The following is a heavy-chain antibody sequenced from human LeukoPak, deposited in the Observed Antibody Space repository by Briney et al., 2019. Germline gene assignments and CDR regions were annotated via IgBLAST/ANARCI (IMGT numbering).Heavy chain of an antibody. CDR2: IYYSGST. Sequence: SETLSLTCTVSGGSISSYYWSWIRQPPRKGLEWIGYIYYSGSTNYNPSLKSRVTISVDTSKNQFSLKLSSVTAADTAVYYCARASYNWNYYYWGQGTLVTVSS. V-gene: IGHV4-59*01. D-gene: IGHD1-7*01. CDR1: GGSISSYY. J-gene: IGHJ4*02. CDR3: ARASYNWNYYY.